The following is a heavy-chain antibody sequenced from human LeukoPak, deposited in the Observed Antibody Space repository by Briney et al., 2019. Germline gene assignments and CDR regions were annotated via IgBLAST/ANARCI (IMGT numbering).Heavy chain of an antibody. CDR1: GFTFSRYG. D-gene: IGHD3-10*01. J-gene: IGHJ4*02. Sequence: GGSQRLSCAASGFTFSRYGFHWVRQAPGKGLEWVAFISDSGGDKWYADSVKGRLTISRDKSKNTVNLQMSSLRVEDTALYYCARDGGSESYAFDYWGQGTQVTVSS. CDR2: ISDSGGDK. CDR3: ARDGGSESYAFDY. V-gene: IGHV3-30*02.